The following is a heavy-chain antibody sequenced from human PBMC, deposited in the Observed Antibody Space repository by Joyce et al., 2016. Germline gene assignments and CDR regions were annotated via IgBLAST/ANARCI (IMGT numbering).Heavy chain of an antibody. CDR2: INPNVGAT. Sequence: QVQLVQSGAEVKKPGASVKVSCKASGYTFTGYFLHWVRQAPGQGLEWMGWINPNVGATFYAQKFEGRVTFTSDTSIATAYMEVGRLRSDDTAVFYCVREWSYYDSRVSYPVYYWGQGTLITVSS. J-gene: IGHJ4*02. D-gene: IGHD3-22*01. V-gene: IGHV1-2*02. CDR1: GYTFTGYF. CDR3: VREWSYYDSRVSYPVYY.